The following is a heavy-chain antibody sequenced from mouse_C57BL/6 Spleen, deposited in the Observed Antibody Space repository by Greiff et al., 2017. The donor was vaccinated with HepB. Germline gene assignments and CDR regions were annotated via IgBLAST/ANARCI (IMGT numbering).Heavy chain of an antibody. Sequence: VQLQQSGPELVKPGASVKISCKASGYAFSSSWMNWVKQRPGKGLEWIGRIYPGDGDTNYNGKFKGKATLTADKSSSTAYMQLSSLTSEDSAVYCCARMTAQASWFAYWGQGTLVTVSA. V-gene: IGHV1-82*01. CDR2: IYPGDGDT. D-gene: IGHD3-2*02. CDR1: GYAFSSSW. CDR3: ARMTAQASWFAY. J-gene: IGHJ3*01.